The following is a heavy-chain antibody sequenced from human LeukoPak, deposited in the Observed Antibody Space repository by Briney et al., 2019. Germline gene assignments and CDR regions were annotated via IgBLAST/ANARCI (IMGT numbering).Heavy chain of an antibody. CDR3: AKDGADLRYWYFDL. CDR1: GFTFSNYV. V-gene: IGHV3-30*18. CDR2: MAHDGSKT. J-gene: IGHJ2*01. Sequence: GMSLRLSCAASGFTFSNYVMHWVRQAPGKGLEWVAVMAHDGSKTYYADSVKGRFTISRDNSKNTLYLQMNSLRPEDTAVYYCAKDGADLRYWYFDLWGQGTPVTVSS. D-gene: IGHD3-16*01.